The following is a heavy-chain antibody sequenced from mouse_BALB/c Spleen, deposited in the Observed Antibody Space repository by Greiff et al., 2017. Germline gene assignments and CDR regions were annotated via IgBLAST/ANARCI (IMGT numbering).Heavy chain of an antibody. D-gene: IGHD2-4*01. CDR3: ARRGIYYDYGFDY. CDR2: IWSGGST. J-gene: IGHJ2*01. V-gene: IGHV2-2*02. CDR1: GFSLTSYG. Sequence: VHLVESGPGLVQPSQSLSITCTVSGFSLTSYGVHWVRQSPGKGLEWLGVIWSGGSTDYNAAFISRLSISKDNSKSQVFFKMNSLQANDTAIYYCARRGIYYDYGFDYWGQGTTLTVSS.